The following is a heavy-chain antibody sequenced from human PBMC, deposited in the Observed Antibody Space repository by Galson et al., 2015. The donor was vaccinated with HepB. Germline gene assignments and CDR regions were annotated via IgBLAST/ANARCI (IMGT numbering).Heavy chain of an antibody. V-gene: IGHV3-21*01. CDR3: ARGSDSSGWSLFDY. CDR2: ISSSSSYI. Sequence: SLRLSCAASGFTFSSYSMNWVRQAPGKGLEWVSSISSSSSYIYYADSVKGRFTISRDNAKNSLYLQMNSLRAEDTAVYYCARGSDSSGWSLFDYWGQGTLVTVSS. J-gene: IGHJ4*02. CDR1: GFTFSSYS. D-gene: IGHD6-19*01.